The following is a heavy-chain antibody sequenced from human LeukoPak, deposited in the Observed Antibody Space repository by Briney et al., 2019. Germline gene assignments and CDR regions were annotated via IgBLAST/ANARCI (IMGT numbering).Heavy chain of an antibody. Sequence: SETLSLTCAVYGGSFSGYYWSWIRQPPGKGLEWIGEINHSGSTNYNPSLESRVTISVDTSKNQFSLKLSSVTAADTAVYYCARGLPPAAGLATIRGTNWFDPWGQGTLVTVSS. J-gene: IGHJ5*02. V-gene: IGHV4-34*01. D-gene: IGHD6-13*01. CDR1: GGSFSGYY. CDR2: INHSGST. CDR3: ARGLPPAAGLATIRGTNWFDP.